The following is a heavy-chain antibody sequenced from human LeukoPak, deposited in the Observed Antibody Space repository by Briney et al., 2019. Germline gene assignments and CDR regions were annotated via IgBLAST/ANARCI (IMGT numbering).Heavy chain of an antibody. CDR2: ISASGGDT. CDR1: GFTFSSYG. Sequence: GGSLRLSCAASGFTFSSYGMSWVRQAPGKGLEWVSAISASGGDTYYADSVKGRFTFSRDNSKNTMYMQMNSLRAEDTAVYYCARDIGGPLSDLFDPWGQGTLVTVPS. J-gene: IGHJ5*02. D-gene: IGHD3-16*02. V-gene: IGHV3-23*01. CDR3: ARDIGGPLSDLFDP.